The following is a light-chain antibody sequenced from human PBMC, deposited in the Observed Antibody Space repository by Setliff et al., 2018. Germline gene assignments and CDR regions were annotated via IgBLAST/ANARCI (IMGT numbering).Light chain of an antibody. J-gene: IGLJ2*01. CDR1: SSDVGGYNY. V-gene: IGLV2-14*01. CDR3: LSYTSKTTHAL. CDR2: EVS. Sequence: ALTQPAAVSGSPGQSITISCTGTSSDVGGYNYVSWYQQHPGKAPKLMIYEVSKRPSGVSDRFSGSKSGNTASLTISGLQAEDEADYYCLSYTSKTTHALFGGGTK.